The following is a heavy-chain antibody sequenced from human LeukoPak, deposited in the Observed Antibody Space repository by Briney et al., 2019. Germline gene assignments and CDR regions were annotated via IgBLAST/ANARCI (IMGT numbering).Heavy chain of an antibody. CDR1: GYTFTSYD. CDR3: ARGLYSSSWNPARYYYYYGMDV. V-gene: IGHV1-8*01. Sequence: ASVKVSCKASGYTFTSYDINWVRQATGQGLEWMGWMNPNSGNTGYAQKFQGRVTMTRNTSISTAYMELSSLRSEDTAVYYCARGLYSSSWNPARYYYYYGMDVWGQGTTVTVSS. J-gene: IGHJ6*02. D-gene: IGHD6-13*01. CDR2: MNPNSGNT.